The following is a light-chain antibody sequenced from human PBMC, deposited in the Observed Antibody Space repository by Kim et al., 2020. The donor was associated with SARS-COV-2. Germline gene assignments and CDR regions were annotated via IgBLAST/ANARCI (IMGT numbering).Light chain of an antibody. Sequence: VALGQTASITCGGNNIGSKNVHWYQQKPGQAPVLVIYRDSNRPSGIPERFSGSNSGNTATLTISRAQAGDEADYYCQVWDSSTWVFGGGTQLTVL. V-gene: IGLV3-9*01. J-gene: IGLJ3*02. CDR2: RDS. CDR1: NIGSKN. CDR3: QVWDSSTWV.